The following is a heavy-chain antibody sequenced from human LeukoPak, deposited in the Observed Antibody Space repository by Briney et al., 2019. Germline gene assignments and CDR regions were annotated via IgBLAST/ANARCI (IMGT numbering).Heavy chain of an antibody. Sequence: ASETLSLTCTVSGGSISSYYWSWIRQPPGKGLEWIGYIYYSGTTNYNPSLKSRVTISVDTSKNQFSLKLSSVTAADTAVYYCARRNGYYFDYWGQGTLVTVSS. D-gene: IGHD1-1*01. CDR3: ARRNGYYFDY. J-gene: IGHJ4*02. CDR2: IYYSGTT. V-gene: IGHV4-59*01. CDR1: GGSISSYY.